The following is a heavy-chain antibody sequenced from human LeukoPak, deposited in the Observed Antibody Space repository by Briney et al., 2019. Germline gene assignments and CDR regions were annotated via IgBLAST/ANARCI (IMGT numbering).Heavy chain of an antibody. J-gene: IGHJ4*02. CDR2: IRYDGTNK. Sequence: PGGSLRLSCAASGFTFSIYSMNWVRQARGKGLEWVAFIRYDGTNKYYADSVKGRFTMSRDNSKNTLYLQMNSLRAEDTAVYYCAKDRIGEAALFDCWGQGTLVPVSS. D-gene: IGHD2-15*01. V-gene: IGHV3-30*02. CDR1: GFTFSIYS. CDR3: AKDRIGEAALFDC.